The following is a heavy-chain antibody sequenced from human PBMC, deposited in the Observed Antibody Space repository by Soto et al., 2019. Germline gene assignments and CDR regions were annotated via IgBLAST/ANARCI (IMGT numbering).Heavy chain of an antibody. CDR1: GCSISSYY. Sequence: PSETLSLTCTVSGCSISSYYWSWIRQPPGKGLEWIGYIYYSGSTNYNPSLKSRVTISVDTSKNQFSLKLSSVTAADTAVYYCARATVTKLLDYWGQGTLVTVSS. V-gene: IGHV4-59*12. CDR2: IYYSGST. CDR3: ARATVTKLLDY. J-gene: IGHJ4*02. D-gene: IGHD4-4*01.